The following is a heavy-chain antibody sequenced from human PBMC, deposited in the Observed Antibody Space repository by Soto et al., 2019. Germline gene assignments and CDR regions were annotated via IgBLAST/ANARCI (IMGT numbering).Heavy chain of an antibody. D-gene: IGHD6-6*01. CDR1: GGSISSSSYY. V-gene: IGHV4-39*01. J-gene: IGHJ5*02. CDR3: ARQALEYSSSSDWFDP. Sequence: SETLSLTCTVSGGSISSSSYYWGWIRQPPGKGLEWIGSIYYSGSTYYNPSLKSRVTISVDTSKNQFSLKLSSVTAADTAVYYCARQALEYSSSSDWFDPWGQGTLVTVSS. CDR2: IYYSGST.